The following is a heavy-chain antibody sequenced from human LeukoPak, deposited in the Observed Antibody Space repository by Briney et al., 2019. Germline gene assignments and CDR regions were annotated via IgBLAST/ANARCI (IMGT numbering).Heavy chain of an antibody. CDR2: IYYTGST. CDR3: ARGPRYYDILTGYYNVGNAFDI. CDR1: GASLTGSY. V-gene: IGHV4-59*12. J-gene: IGHJ3*02. Sequence: SETLSLTCTVSGASLTGSYWSWIRQPPGKGLDWIGFIYYTGSTNYNPSLKSRVTISVDTSKNQFSLKLSSVTAADTAVYYCARGPRYYDILTGYYNVGNAFDIWGQGTMVTVSS. D-gene: IGHD3-9*01.